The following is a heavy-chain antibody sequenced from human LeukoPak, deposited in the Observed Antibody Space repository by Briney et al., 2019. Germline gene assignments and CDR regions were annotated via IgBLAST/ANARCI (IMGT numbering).Heavy chain of an antibody. D-gene: IGHD6-19*01. V-gene: IGHV4-61*02. CDR1: GGSISSGSYY. Sequence: SETLSLTCTVSGGSISSGSYYWSWIRQPGGKGLEWIGRIYTSGSTNYNPSRKSRVTISVDTSKNQFSLKLSSVTAADPAVYYCASPHRSGWSGSYWYFDLWGRGTLVTVSS. CDR3: ASPHRSGWSGSYWYFDL. J-gene: IGHJ2*01. CDR2: IYTSGST.